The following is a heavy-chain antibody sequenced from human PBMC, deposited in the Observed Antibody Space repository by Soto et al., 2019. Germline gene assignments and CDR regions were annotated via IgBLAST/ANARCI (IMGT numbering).Heavy chain of an antibody. CDR3: ARVSRQQQRYDY. CDR1: GGTFSSYA. Sequence: ASVKVSCKASGGTFSSYAISWVRQAPGQGLEWMGGIIPIFGTANYAQKFQGRVTITADESTSTAYMELSSLRSEDTAVYYCARVSRQQQRYDYWGQGTLVTVSS. D-gene: IGHD6-13*01. J-gene: IGHJ4*02. V-gene: IGHV1-69*13. CDR2: IIPIFGTA.